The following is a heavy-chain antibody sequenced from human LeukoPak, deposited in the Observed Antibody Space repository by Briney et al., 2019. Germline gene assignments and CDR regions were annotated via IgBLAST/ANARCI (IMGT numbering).Heavy chain of an antibody. D-gene: IGHD6-13*01. V-gene: IGHV1-69*05. CDR2: IIPIFGTA. J-gene: IGHJ6*03. CDR3: ARDRRIAAATDDYYYYMDV. Sequence: ASVKVSCKASGGTFSSYAISWVRQAPGQGLEWMGRIIPIFGTANYAQKLQGRVTITTDESTSTAYMELSSLRSEDTAVYYCARDRRIAAATDDYYYYMDVWGKGTTVTVSS. CDR1: GGTFSSYA.